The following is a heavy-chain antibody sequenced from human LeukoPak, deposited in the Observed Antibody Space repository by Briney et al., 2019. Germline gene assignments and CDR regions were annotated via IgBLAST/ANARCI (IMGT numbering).Heavy chain of an antibody. D-gene: IGHD4-17*01. CDR2: IYYSGST. V-gene: IGHV4-39*07. J-gene: IGHJ6*02. Sequence: SETLSLTCTVSGGSISSSSYYWGWIRQPPGQGLEWIGSIYYSGSTYYNPSLKSRVTISVDTSKNQFSLKLSSVTAADTAVYYCARDGLRGVYYYGMDVWGQGTTVTVSS. CDR3: ARDGLRGVYYYGMDV. CDR1: GGSISSSSYY.